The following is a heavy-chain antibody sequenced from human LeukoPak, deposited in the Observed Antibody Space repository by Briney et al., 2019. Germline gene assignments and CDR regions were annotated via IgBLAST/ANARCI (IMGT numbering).Heavy chain of an antibody. CDR2: IYPGDSDT. CDR1: GYSFTSYW. CDR3: SRHSTLIGFTSLPDY. J-gene: IGHJ4*02. V-gene: IGHV5-51*01. D-gene: IGHD2-2*01. Sequence: GESLQISCKGSGYSFTSYWIGWVRQMPGKGLEWMGIIYPGDSDTRYSPSFQGQVTISADKSISTAYLQWNSLKASDTAMYYCSRHSTLIGFTSLPDYWGQGTLVTVSS.